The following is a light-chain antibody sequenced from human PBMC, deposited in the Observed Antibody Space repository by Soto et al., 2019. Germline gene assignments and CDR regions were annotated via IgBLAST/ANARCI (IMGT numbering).Light chain of an antibody. CDR2: DAS. Sequence: EIVLTQSPATLSLSPGERATLSCRASQSVGSSLAWYQQKPGQAPRLLIYDASNRATGIPARFSGSGSGTDFTLTISSLEPEDFAVYYCQQRGDWPRTFGQGTKVDIK. CDR1: QSVGSS. J-gene: IGKJ1*01. V-gene: IGKV3-11*01. CDR3: QQRGDWPRT.